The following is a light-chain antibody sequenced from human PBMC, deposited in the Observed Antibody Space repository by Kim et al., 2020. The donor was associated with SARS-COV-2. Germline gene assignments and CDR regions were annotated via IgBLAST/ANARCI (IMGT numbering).Light chain of an antibody. Sequence: ATVGDRVTITCLASETITTWLAWYQQKPGKAPNLLIYRASTLHSGVPSRFSGSGSGTEFTLTISSLQPDDFATYYCQEYTNFPYTFGQGTKLEIK. CDR2: RAS. CDR1: ETITTW. V-gene: IGKV1-5*03. J-gene: IGKJ2*01. CDR3: QEYTNFPYT.